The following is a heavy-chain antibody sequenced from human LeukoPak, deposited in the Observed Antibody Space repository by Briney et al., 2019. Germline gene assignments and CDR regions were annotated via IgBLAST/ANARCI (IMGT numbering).Heavy chain of an antibody. Sequence: GESLKISCRGSGYSFTNYWIGWVRQLPGKGLKWMGIIYPGDSDARYSPSFQGQVTISADKSISTAYLQWSSLKAADTAMYYCARRRDLYSGSYYPFDYWGQGTLVTVSS. CDR3: ARRRDLYSGSYYPFDY. V-gene: IGHV5-51*01. CDR1: GYSFTNYW. J-gene: IGHJ4*02. D-gene: IGHD1-26*01. CDR2: IYPGDSDA.